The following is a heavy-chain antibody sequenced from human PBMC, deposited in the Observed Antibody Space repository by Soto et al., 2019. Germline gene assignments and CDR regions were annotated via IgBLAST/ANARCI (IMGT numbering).Heavy chain of an antibody. V-gene: IGHV1-2*02. CDR3: ARNMDYYYGRGSGNGHGV. D-gene: IGHD3-10*02. Sequence: QVRLVQSGAEVKEPGDSVRVSCEASGYTFTAYYIHWVRQAPGQGREWMGWINPKFGDTTYAQDFQGRVSMTRDMSISTVYMELSRLTSDDTAIYYCARNMDYYYGRGSGNGHGVWGQGTTVTVFS. J-gene: IGHJ6*02. CDR1: GYTFTAYY. CDR2: INPKFGDT.